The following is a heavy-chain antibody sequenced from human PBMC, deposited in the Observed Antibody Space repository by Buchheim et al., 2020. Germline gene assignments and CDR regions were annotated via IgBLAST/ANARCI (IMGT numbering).Heavy chain of an antibody. CDR1: GGSFSGYY. J-gene: IGHJ4*02. D-gene: IGHD5-24*01. Sequence: QVQLQQWGAGLLKPSETLFLTCAVYGGSFSGYYWSWICQSPEKGLEWIGEITHSGSTNYNPSLESRVTISVDTSKNQFSLNLKSVTAADTAVYFCARGRGEMTTRHLLDYWSQGTL. CDR2: ITHSGST. V-gene: IGHV4-34*01. CDR3: ARGRGEMTTRHLLDY.